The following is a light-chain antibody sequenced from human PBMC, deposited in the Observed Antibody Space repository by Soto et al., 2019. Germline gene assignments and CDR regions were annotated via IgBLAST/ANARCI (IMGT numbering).Light chain of an antibody. V-gene: IGKV3-15*01. Sequence: EIVMTQSPATLSVSSGERATLSCRASQTVSTNLAWYQQKPGQAPRVLIFDTSTRATGIPARFSGSGSGTEFTLTISSLQSEDFAVYYCQQYHKLPPFTFGQGTKLEIK. J-gene: IGKJ2*01. CDR1: QTVSTN. CDR2: DTS. CDR3: QQYHKLPPFT.